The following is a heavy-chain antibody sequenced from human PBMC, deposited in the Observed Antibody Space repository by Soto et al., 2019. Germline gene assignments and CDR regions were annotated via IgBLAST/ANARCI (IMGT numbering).Heavy chain of an antibody. V-gene: IGHV3-7*05. CDR2: IKYDGAEK. CDR3: ARDGVAPGLYFDH. D-gene: IGHD3-10*01. CDR1: GFTFSDYW. Sequence: GGSLRVRWAVFGFTFSDYWINCVLQAPGKGLEWVASIKYDGAEKSYVDSVKGRFTISRDNPKNSVYLQMASLRAEDTAVYYCARDGVAPGLYFDHWGQGTPVTVSS. J-gene: IGHJ4*02.